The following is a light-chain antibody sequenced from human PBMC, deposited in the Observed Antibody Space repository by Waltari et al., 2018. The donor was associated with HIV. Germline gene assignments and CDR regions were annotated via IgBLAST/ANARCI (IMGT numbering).Light chain of an antibody. CDR2: WIT. CDR3: AVWDNSLSAQV. V-gene: IGLV1-47*01. J-gene: IGLJ3*02. Sequence: QSVLTQSPSISGTPGQRVAISCSGSSSNIGNNYVSWYQQVPGTTPNLLIFWITQRPSGVSDRFSGSVSGTSASLAISGLRSDDEANYYCAVWDNSLSAQVFGGGTTLTVL. CDR1: SSNIGNNY.